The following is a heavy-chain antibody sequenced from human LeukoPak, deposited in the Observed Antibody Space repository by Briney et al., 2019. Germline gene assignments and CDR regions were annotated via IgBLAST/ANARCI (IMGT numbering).Heavy chain of an antibody. V-gene: IGHV5-51*01. Sequence: PGESLQISCKGSGYSFISYWIGWVRQMPGKGLEWMGIIYPGDSDTRYSPSFQGQVTISADKSISTAYLQWNSLKASDTAVYYCARHHESSYYYGMDVWGQGTTVTVSS. CDR2: IYPGDSDT. J-gene: IGHJ6*02. CDR3: ARHHESSYYYGMDV. CDR1: GYSFISYW.